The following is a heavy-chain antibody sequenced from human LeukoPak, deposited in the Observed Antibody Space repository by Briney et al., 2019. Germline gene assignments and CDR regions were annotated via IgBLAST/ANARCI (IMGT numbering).Heavy chain of an antibody. CDR2: IYSGGAT. V-gene: IGHV3-66*01. CDR1: GLIASDDY. Sequence: PGGSLRLSCAASGLIASDDYMSWVRQAPGKGLEWVSVIYSGGATYYADSVKGRFTISRDNSKNTWYLQMNSLRAEDTAVYYCASASSDGVVPAATSFDFWGQGTLVTVSS. CDR3: ASASSDGVVPAATSFDF. J-gene: IGHJ4*02. D-gene: IGHD2-2*01.